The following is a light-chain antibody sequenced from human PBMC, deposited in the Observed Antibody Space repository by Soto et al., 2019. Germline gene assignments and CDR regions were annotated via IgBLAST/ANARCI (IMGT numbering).Light chain of an antibody. Sequence: QSALTQPASVSGSPGQSIPISCTGTSSDVGGYNYVSWYQQYPGKAPKLMLYEVSNRPSGVSNRFSGSKSGNTASLTISGLQAEDEADYYCSSYTSSGTLVFGGGTKVTVL. CDR2: EVS. V-gene: IGLV2-14*01. CDR1: SSDVGGYNY. J-gene: IGLJ2*01. CDR3: SSYTSSGTLV.